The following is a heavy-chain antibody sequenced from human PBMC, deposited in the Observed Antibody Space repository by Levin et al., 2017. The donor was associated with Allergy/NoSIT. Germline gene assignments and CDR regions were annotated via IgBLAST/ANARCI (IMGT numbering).Heavy chain of an antibody. CDR3: VRQGQGYSYVGY. V-gene: IGHV5-51*01. CDR1: GYSFSNYW. D-gene: IGHD5-18*01. J-gene: IGHJ4*02. CDR2: IFPGDSDT. Sequence: ASVKVSCKASGYSFSNYWIGWVRQMPGKGLESMGIIFPGDSDTRYSPSFQGQVTISVDKSISTAYLQWSSLRASDTAMYYCVRQGQGYSYVGYWGQGTLVTVSS.